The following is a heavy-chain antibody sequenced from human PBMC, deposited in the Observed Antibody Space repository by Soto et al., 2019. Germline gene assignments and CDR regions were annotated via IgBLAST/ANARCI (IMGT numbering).Heavy chain of an antibody. V-gene: IGHV1-69*02. CDR1: GGTFSSYT. CDR3: ARTSPELGNTNPGPSDY. J-gene: IGHJ4*02. CDR2: IVPILGIA. Sequence: PGPSVKVSCKASGGTFSSYTISWVRQAPGQGLEWMGRIVPILGIANYAQKFQGRVTITADKSTSTAYMELSSLRSEDTAVYYCARTSPELGNTNPGPSDYWCPGPLVTVSS. D-gene: IGHD7-27*01.